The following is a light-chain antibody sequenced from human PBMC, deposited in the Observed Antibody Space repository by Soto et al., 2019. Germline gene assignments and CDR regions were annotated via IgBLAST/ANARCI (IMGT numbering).Light chain of an antibody. Sequence: EIVLTQSPATLSLSPGERATLSCRASQSVSNFLAWYQQKPGQAPRLLIYHVSNRATGIPARFSGSGSGTDFTLTISTLEPEDFAVYYCQQHINRLSFGGGTKVEIK. CDR2: HVS. J-gene: IGKJ4*01. CDR3: QQHINRLS. V-gene: IGKV3-11*01. CDR1: QSVSNF.